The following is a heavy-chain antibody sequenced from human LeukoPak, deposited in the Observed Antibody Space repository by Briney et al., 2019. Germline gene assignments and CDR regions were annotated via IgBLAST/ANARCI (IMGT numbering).Heavy chain of an antibody. CDR1: GYSISSGYY. CDR2: IFHSGST. Sequence: SETLSLTCAVSGYSISSGYYWGWIRQPPGKGLEWIGSIFHSGSTYYNPSLKSRVNMSVDTSKNQISLKLSSVTAADTAVYYCARASGSYGSGSHYYYGMDVWGKGTTVTVSS. CDR3: ARASGSYGSGSHYYYGMDV. V-gene: IGHV4-38-2*01. J-gene: IGHJ6*04. D-gene: IGHD3-10*01.